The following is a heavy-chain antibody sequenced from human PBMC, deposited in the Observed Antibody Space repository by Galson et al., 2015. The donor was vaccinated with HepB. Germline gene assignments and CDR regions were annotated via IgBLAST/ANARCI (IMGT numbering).Heavy chain of an antibody. CDR1: GLTFSAYG. Sequence: YLRPLCGASGLTFSAYGMHWVRQAPGKGLDWEAGITYDGGSQYYADSVKGRVTISRDNLKNTLFLQMSSLRPEDTAVYYCAKVATRGQWLARWNFDYWGQGILVTVSS. D-gene: IGHD6-19*01. CDR2: ITYDGGSQ. J-gene: IGHJ4*02. V-gene: IGHV3-30*18. CDR3: AKVATRGQWLARWNFDY.